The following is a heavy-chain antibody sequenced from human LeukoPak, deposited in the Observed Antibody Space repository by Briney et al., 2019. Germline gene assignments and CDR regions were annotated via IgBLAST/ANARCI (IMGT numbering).Heavy chain of an antibody. V-gene: IGHV4-39*01. CDR3: ARPEGGSLAAAFGY. CDR1: GGSIRSSIYY. CDR2: IYYSGST. Sequence: SETLSLTCTVSGGSIRSSIYYWGWIRQPPGKGPEWIGSIYYSGSTYYNPSLKSRVTISVDTSKNQFSLKLSSVTAADTAVYYCARPEGGSLAAAFGYWGQGTLVTVSS. D-gene: IGHD6-13*01. J-gene: IGHJ4*02.